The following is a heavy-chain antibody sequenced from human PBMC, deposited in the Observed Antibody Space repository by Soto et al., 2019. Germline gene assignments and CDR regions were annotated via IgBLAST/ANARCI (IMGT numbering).Heavy chain of an antibody. CDR3: AKALYDIPLCYHPRLAF. V-gene: IGHV3-30*18. D-gene: IGHD3-9*01. CDR1: GFTFSSYG. J-gene: IGHJ6*02. CDR2: RSYDGSNK. Sequence: SGGSLRLSCAASGFTFSSYGMHWVRQAPGKGLEWVAVRSYDGSNKYYADSVKGRFNIYTDNHNNTLYPQMKSLRAEDTAVYYCAKALYDIPLCYHPRLAFWGQGNTVTV.